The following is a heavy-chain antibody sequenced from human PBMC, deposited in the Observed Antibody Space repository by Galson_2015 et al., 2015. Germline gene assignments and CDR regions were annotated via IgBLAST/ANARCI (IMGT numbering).Heavy chain of an antibody. CDR1: EFTFSSYA. CDR2: ISGSGGST. CDR3: AKGGNSVTEGIDY. Sequence: SLRLSCAASEFTFSSYAMTWVRQAPGKGLEWVSTISGSGGSTYYADSVKGRSTISRDNSKNTLYLQMNSLRAEDTAVYYCAKGGNSVTEGIDYWGQGTLVTVSS. D-gene: IGHD2/OR15-2a*01. V-gene: IGHV3-23*01. J-gene: IGHJ4*02.